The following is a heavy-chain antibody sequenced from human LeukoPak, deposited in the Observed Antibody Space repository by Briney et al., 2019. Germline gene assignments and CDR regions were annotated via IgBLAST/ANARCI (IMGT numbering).Heavy chain of an antibody. CDR3: AKLARPYCSGDCLQIDY. J-gene: IGHJ4*02. V-gene: IGHV3-30*18. CDR1: GFTFSSYG. D-gene: IGHD2-21*02. CDR2: ISHDGSIT. Sequence: GGSLRLSCAASGFTFSSYGMHWVRQAPGKGLEWMAFISHDGSITYYVDSVKGRFTISRDNSKNTLYLQMHSLRAEDTAVYYCAKLARPYCSGDCLQIDYWGQGTLVPVSS.